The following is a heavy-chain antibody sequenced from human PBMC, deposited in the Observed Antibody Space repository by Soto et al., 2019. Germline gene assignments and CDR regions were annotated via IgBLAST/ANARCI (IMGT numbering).Heavy chain of an antibody. D-gene: IGHD6-19*01. Sequence: ASVKVSCLASGYTFTSYALHWVRQAPGQGLEWMGWISAYNGNTNYAQKLQGRVTMTTDTSTSTAYMELRSLRSDDTAVYYGARDRGVAVAGTVGLTYFDYWGQGTLVTVSS. CDR3: ARDRGVAVAGTVGLTYFDY. V-gene: IGHV1-18*01. CDR2: ISAYNGNT. CDR1: GYTFTSYA. J-gene: IGHJ4*02.